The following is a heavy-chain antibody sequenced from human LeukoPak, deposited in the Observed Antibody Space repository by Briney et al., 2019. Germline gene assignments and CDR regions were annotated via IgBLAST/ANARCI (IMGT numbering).Heavy chain of an antibody. CDR3: TRDGTSGWHFDY. CDR2: ILGNGGTT. D-gene: IGHD6-19*01. V-gene: IGHV3-64*01. J-gene: IGHJ4*02. Sequence: GGSLRLSCAASGFTFSGYPMHWVRQAPGRGLEYVSSILGNGGTTSYANSVKGRFTISRDNSRNTLYLQMGSLRADDMAVCYCTRDGTSGWHFDYWGQGTLVTVSS. CDR1: GFTFSGYP.